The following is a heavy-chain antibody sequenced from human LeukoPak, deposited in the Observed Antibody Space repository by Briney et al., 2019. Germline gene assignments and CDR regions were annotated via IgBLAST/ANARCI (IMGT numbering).Heavy chain of an antibody. J-gene: IGHJ6*03. D-gene: IGHD3-3*01. CDR2: IYSGGST. CDR3: AIWGDYDFWSGYYTYYYYYYYMDV. V-gene: IGHV3-66*01. Sequence: GGSLRLSCAASEFSVGSNYMTWVRQAPGKGLEWVSLIYSGGSTYYADSVKGRFTISRDNAKNTLYLQMNSLRAEDTAVYYCAIWGDYDFWSGYYTYYYYYYYMDVWGKGTTVTVSS. CDR1: EFSVGSNY.